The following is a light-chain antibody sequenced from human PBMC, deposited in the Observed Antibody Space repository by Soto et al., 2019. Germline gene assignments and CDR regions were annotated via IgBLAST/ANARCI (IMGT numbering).Light chain of an antibody. CDR2: AAS. CDR3: QQANSFTPT. V-gene: IGKV1-12*01. Sequence: ENRMTQSPSTLSVTLSQIGTSTFRASQSISSWLAWYQQKPGKAPKLLIYAASSLQSGVPSRFSGSGSGTDFTLTISSLQPEDFATYYCQQANSFTPTFCQGTRLEIK. CDR1: QSISSW. J-gene: IGKJ5*01.